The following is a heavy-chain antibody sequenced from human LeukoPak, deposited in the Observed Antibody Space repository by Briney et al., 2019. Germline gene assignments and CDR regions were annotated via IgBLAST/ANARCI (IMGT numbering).Heavy chain of an antibody. D-gene: IGHD2-21*02. J-gene: IGHJ6*02. V-gene: IGHV3-74*01. CDR2: IHHDGTSI. CDR1: GFSFRYDW. CDR3: ARDFGRHGDSLGLDA. Sequence: GGSLRLSCAASGFSFRYDWLHWVRQVPGKGLEWVSYIHHDGTSIAYADSMKGRFSISRDDAKNTMYLQLNSLRVEDTAVYFCARDFGRHGDSLGLDAWGQGTTVTVSS.